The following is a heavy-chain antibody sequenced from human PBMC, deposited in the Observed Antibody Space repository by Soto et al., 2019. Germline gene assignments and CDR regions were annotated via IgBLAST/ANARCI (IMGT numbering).Heavy chain of an antibody. CDR3: ARNDEPSSDIYTVP. Sequence: PGGSLRLSCAASGFTVSSNYMSWVRQAPGKGLEWVSVIYSGGSTYYADSVKGRFTISRDNSKNTLYLQMNSLRAEDTAVYYCARNDEPSSDIYTVPWDDGILIIVSS. V-gene: IGHV3-53*01. J-gene: IGHJ5*02. CDR2: IYSGGST. CDR1: GFTVSSNY. D-gene: IGHD6-19*01.